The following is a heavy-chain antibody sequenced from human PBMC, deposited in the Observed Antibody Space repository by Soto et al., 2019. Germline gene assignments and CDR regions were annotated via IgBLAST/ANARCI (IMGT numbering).Heavy chain of an antibody. Sequence: EMQLVESGGGLVKPGGSLRLSCAASGFTFSQAWMSWVRQAPGKGLEWVGRIKSKTDGGTTDYAAPVKGRFTISRDDSKNTLYLQMSNLKIEDTAVYYCTRDPDESAVWGQGTMVTVSS. J-gene: IGHJ3*01. CDR3: TRDPDESAV. V-gene: IGHV3-15*01. CDR2: IKSKTDGGTT. CDR1: GFTFSQAW.